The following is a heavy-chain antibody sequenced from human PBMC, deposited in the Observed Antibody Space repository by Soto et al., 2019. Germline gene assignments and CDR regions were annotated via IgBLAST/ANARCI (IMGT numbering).Heavy chain of an antibody. Sequence: SETLSLTCTVSGGSISSGGYYWSWIRQHPGKGLEWIGYIYYSGGTYYNPSLKSRVTISVDTSKNQFSLKLSSVTAADTAVYYCASGVVVPAAMYGAENWFDPWGQGTLVTVSS. CDR2: IYYSGGT. D-gene: IGHD2-2*01. CDR3: ASGVVVPAAMYGAENWFDP. CDR1: GGSISSGGYY. V-gene: IGHV4-31*03. J-gene: IGHJ5*02.